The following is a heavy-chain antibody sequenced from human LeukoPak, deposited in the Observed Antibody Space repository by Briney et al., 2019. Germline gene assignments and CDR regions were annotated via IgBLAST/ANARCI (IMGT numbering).Heavy chain of an antibody. Sequence: GGPLRLSCAASGFTFSSYAMHWVRQAPGKGLEWVAVISYDGSNKYYADSVKGRFTISRDNSKNTLYLQMNSLRAEDTAVYYCARVRAKWELLDAFDIWGQGTMVTVSS. D-gene: IGHD1-26*01. CDR1: GFTFSSYA. J-gene: IGHJ3*02. CDR2: ISYDGSNK. V-gene: IGHV3-30-3*01. CDR3: ARVRAKWELLDAFDI.